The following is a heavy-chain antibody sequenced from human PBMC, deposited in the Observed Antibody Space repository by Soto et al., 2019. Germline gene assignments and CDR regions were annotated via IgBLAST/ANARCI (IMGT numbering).Heavy chain of an antibody. Sequence: PSETLALTCRSSCGSISGYYWSFIRQTPEKGLEWIGYVYYRGTSNYNPSLKSRVTMSIDTSMNPFSLKLSSVTAADSAIYYCARSSTPYYVDDWGQGTLVTVSS. V-gene: IGHV4-59*01. J-gene: IGHJ4*02. D-gene: IGHD3-10*01. CDR1: CGSISGYY. CDR2: VYYRGTS. CDR3: ARSSTPYYVDD.